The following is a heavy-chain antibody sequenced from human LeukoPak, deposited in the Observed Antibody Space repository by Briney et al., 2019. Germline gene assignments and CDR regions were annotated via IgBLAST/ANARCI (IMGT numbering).Heavy chain of an antibody. CDR2: IYYSGST. J-gene: IGHJ6*02. CDR1: GGSISSYY. CDR3: ARLIRNYGSGSYYYYYYGMDV. D-gene: IGHD3-10*01. V-gene: IGHV4-59*08. Sequence: SETLPLTCTVSGGSISSYYWSWIRQPPGKGLEWIGYIYYSGSTNYNPSLKSRVTISVDTSKNQFSLKLSSVTAADTAVYYCARLIRNYGSGSYYYYYYGMDVWGQGTTVTVSS.